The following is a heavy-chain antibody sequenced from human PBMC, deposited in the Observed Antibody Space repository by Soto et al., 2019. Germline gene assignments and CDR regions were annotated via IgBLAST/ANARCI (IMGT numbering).Heavy chain of an antibody. CDR3: ARGPTTVAILLDY. J-gene: IGHJ4*02. CDR1: GGSISSSNW. D-gene: IGHD4-17*01. CDR2: IYHSGNT. Sequence: SETLSLTCAVSGGSISSSNWWSWVRQPPGKGLEWIGEIYHSGNTNYNPSLKSRVTISVDKSKNQFSLKLSSVTAADTAVYYCARGPTTVAILLDYWGQGTLITVSS. V-gene: IGHV4-4*02.